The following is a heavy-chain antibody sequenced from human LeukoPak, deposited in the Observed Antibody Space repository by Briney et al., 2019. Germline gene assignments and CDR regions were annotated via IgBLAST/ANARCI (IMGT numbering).Heavy chain of an antibody. CDR2: ISAGGSLK. Sequence: PGGSLRLSCAASGFSFSGHSMTWIRQAPGKGLKFISYISAGGSLKYSADSVRGRFTISRDNAGNSLYLQMNSVRAEDTAVYYCARDSLGCGGDCYTFDNWGQGILVTVSS. J-gene: IGHJ3*02. CDR1: GFSFSGHS. CDR3: ARDSLGCGGDCYTFDN. D-gene: IGHD2-21*02. V-gene: IGHV3-11*01.